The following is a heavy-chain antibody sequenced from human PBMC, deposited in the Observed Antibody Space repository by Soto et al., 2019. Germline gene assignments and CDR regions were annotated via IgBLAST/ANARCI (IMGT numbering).Heavy chain of an antibody. D-gene: IGHD6-19*01. CDR2: ISGSGGST. CDR3: ARRSSGWYFDY. Sequence: EVQLLESGGGLVQPGGSLRLSCAASGFTFSSYAMSWVRQAPGQGLEWISAISGSGGSTYYADSVKGRFTISRDNSKNSLYLQMSSRRAEDTAVYYCARRSSGWYFDYWGQGTLVTVAS. V-gene: IGHV3-23*01. J-gene: IGHJ4*02. CDR1: GFTFSSYA.